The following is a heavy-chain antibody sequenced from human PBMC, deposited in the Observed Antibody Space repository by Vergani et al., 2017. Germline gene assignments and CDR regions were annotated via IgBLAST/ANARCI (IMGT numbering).Heavy chain of an antibody. CDR3: ARGSRYDFWSGSNWFDP. J-gene: IGHJ5*02. Sequence: QVQLVESGGGVVQPGRSLRLSCAASGFTFSSYGMHWVRQAPGKGLEWVAVISYDGSNKYYADSVKGRFTISRDNSKNTLYLQMNSLRAEDTAVYYCARGSRYDFWSGSNWFDPWGQGTLVTVSS. D-gene: IGHD3-3*01. CDR2: ISYDGSNK. V-gene: IGHV3-30*03. CDR1: GFTFSSYG.